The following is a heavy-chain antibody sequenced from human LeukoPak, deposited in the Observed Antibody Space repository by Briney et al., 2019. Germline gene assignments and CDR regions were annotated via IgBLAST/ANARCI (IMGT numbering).Heavy chain of an antibody. CDR1: GGSISSGNYY. CDR3: ATITGEELDY. V-gene: IGHV4-30-2*01. D-gene: IGHD7-27*01. CDR2: IYHSGNA. J-gene: IGHJ4*02. Sequence: NASETLSLTCTVSGGSISSGNYYWSWIRQPPGKGLEWIGYIYHSGNAYYNPSLQSRVIISVDRSKNQFSLRLSSVTAADTAVYYCATITGEELDYWGQGTLVTVSS.